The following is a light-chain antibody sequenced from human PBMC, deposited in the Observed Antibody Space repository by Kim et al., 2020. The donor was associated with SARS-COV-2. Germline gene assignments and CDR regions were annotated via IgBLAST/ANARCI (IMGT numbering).Light chain of an antibody. CDR1: QSVNDW. V-gene: IGKV1-5*03. J-gene: IGKJ1*01. CDR3: QQYSNYSRT. Sequence: DIQMTQFPSTLSGSVGDRVTITCRASQSVNDWLAWYQQKPGKAPNLLIYKASNLKSGVSSRFSGSGSGTEFTLTISSLQPDDAATYYCQQYSNYSRTFGQGTKVDIK. CDR2: KAS.